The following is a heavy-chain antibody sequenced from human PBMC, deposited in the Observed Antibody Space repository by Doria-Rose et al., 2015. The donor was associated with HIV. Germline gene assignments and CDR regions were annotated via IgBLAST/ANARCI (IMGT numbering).Heavy chain of an antibody. V-gene: IGHV2-26*01. CDR2: IFSDDDR. J-gene: IGHJ4*02. CDR1: GVSLSSPGMG. D-gene: IGHD6-13*01. Sequence: QVTLKESGPVLVKPTETLTLTCTVSGVSLSSPGMGVSWIRQPPGKALEWLANIFSDDDRSYKTSLKSRLTISRGTSKSQVFLTITDMDPVDTAAYYCARIKSSRWYHKYYFDFWGQGTLVIVSA. CDR3: ARIKSSRWYHKYYFDF.